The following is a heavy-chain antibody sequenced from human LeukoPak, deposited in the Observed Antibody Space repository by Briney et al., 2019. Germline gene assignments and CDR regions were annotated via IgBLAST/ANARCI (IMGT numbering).Heavy chain of an antibody. CDR1: GGSFSGYY. CDR2: INHSGST. V-gene: IGHV4-34*01. CDR3: ASSSAHSRGGAFDI. Sequence: SETLSLTCAVYGGSFSGYYWSWIRQPPGKGLEWIGEINHSGSTNYNPSLKSRVTISVDTSKNQFSLKLSSVTAADTAVYYCASSSAHSRGGAFDIWGQGTMVTVSS. D-gene: IGHD6-13*01. J-gene: IGHJ3*02.